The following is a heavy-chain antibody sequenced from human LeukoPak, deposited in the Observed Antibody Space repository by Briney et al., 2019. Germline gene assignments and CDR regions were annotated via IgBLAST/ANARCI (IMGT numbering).Heavy chain of an antibody. Sequence: PGGSPRLSCAASGFTFSSYAMSWVRQAPGKGLEWVSVVSGSGGTTYYAGSVKGRFTISRDNSRNTLYLQMNSLRGGDTAVYYCAKGSSTTSYGAIDYWGQGTLVTVSS. CDR2: VSGSGGTT. CDR1: GFTFSSYA. D-gene: IGHD2-2*01. J-gene: IGHJ4*02. V-gene: IGHV3-23*01. CDR3: AKGSSTTSYGAIDY.